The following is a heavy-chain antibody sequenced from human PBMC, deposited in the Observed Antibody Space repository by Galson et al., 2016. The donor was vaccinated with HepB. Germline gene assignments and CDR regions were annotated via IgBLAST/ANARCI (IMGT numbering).Heavy chain of an antibody. CDR3: ARHLYSSSSEYYFDY. CDR1: GYSFTSYW. V-gene: IGHV5-51*01. J-gene: IGHJ4*02. Sequence: QSGAEVKKPGESLKISCKGSGYSFTSYWIGWVRQMPGKGLEWMGIIYPGDSDTRYSPSFQGQVTISADKSISTAYLQWSSLKASDTAMYSCARHLYSSSSEYYFDYWGQGTLVTVSS. D-gene: IGHD6-6*01. CDR2: IYPGDSDT.